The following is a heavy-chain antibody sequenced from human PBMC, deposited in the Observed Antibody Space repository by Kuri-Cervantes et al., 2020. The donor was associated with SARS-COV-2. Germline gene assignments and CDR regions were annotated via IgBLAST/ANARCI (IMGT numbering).Heavy chain of an antibody. Sequence: ASVKVSCKVSGYTLTELSMHWVRQAPGKGLEWMGGFDPEDGETIYAQKFQGRVTMTRDTSTSTVYMELNSLTSEDTAIYYCYCAPKEGFDSWGQGTLVTVSS. V-gene: IGHV1-24*01. CDR1: GYTLTELS. CDR3: YCAPKEGFDS. J-gene: IGHJ4*02. D-gene: IGHD2-21*01. CDR2: FDPEDGET.